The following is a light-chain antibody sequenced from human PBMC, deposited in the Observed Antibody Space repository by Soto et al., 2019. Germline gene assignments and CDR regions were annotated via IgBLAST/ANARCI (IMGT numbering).Light chain of an antibody. CDR1: SSDVGGYNY. CDR3: SSYTSSSSVV. CDR2: DVS. Sequence: QSALTQPASVSGSPGQSITISCTGTSSDVGGYNYVSWYQQHPGKAPKLMIYDVSNRPSGVSNRFSGSKSGNTASLTISGLQAEDEADYYCSSYTSSSSVVFGGGTKLTAL. V-gene: IGLV2-14*01. J-gene: IGLJ2*01.